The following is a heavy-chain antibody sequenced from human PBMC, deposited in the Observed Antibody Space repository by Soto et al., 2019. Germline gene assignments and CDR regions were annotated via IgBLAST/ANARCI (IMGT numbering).Heavy chain of an antibody. Sequence: GGSLRLSCVVSGFTFSDYYMTWIRQAPGMGLEWVSYISSGGSTIYYADSVKGRFTISRDNAKNSLYLQMNSLRAEDTAVYYCARDVNSYGSLWGQGTLVTVSS. CDR3: ARDVNSYGSL. J-gene: IGHJ4*02. V-gene: IGHV3-11*01. D-gene: IGHD5-18*01. CDR1: GFTFSDYY. CDR2: ISSGGSTI.